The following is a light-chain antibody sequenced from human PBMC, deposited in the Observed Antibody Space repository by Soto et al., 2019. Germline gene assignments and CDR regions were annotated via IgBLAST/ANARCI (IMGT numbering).Light chain of an antibody. Sequence: DIQMTQSPSSLSASVGDRVTITCRASQSISSYLNWYQQKPGKAPKLLIYAESSLQSGVPSRFSGSGSGTDFTLTISSLQPEDFATYYCQQSYSTLTVGPGARLEIK. J-gene: IGKJ5*01. CDR3: QQSYSTLT. CDR1: QSISSY. V-gene: IGKV1-39*01. CDR2: AES.